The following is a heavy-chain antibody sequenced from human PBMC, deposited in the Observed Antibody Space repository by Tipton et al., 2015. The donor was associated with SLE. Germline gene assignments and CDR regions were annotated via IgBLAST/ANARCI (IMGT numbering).Heavy chain of an antibody. Sequence: TLSLTCTVSGDSIPNFFWSWIRQPPGKGLEWIGYLYTGGSTHHHPSLQSRVTISVDTSKNQLSLKLNSATAADTAVYFCASGPPYTSSYGGGYFDFWGQGILVTVTS. J-gene: IGHJ4*02. CDR1: GDSIPNFF. CDR3: ASGPPYTSSYGGGYFDF. D-gene: IGHD3-16*01. V-gene: IGHV4-4*08. CDR2: LYTGGST.